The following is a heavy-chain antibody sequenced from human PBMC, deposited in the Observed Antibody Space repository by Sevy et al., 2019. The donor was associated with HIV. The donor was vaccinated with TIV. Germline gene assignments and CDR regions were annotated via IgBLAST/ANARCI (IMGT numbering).Heavy chain of an antibody. D-gene: IGHD1-26*01. CDR3: ARDLFSGSYYENY. J-gene: IGHJ4*02. CDR2: IEQDGSDK. CDR1: GFTLSNYW. V-gene: IGHV3-7*01. Sequence: GGSLRLSCAASGFTLSNYWMSWVRQAPGKGLEWVANIEQDGSDKYYVDSVKGRFTISRDHAKNSLYLQMNSLRAEDTAVYYCARDLFSGSYYENYWGQGTLVTVSS.